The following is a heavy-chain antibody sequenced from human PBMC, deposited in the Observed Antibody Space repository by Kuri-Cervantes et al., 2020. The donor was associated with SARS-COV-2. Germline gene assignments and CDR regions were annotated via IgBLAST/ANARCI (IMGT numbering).Heavy chain of an antibody. CDR3: TRGDWIAARPIGY. Sequence: GGSLRLSCAASGFTFSSYWMSWVRQAPGKELEWVANIKQDGSEKYYVDSVKGRFTISRDNAKNSLYLQMNSLRAEDTAVYYCTRGDWIAARPIGYWGQGTLVTVSS. D-gene: IGHD6-6*01. V-gene: IGHV3-7*01. J-gene: IGHJ4*02. CDR2: IKQDGSEK. CDR1: GFTFSSYW.